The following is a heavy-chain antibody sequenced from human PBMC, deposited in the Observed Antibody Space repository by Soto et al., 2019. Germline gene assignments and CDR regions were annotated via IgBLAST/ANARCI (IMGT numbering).Heavy chain of an antibody. V-gene: IGHV4-61*01. CDR3: ARVSTAMVLYYYYGMDV. CDR2: IYYSGST. CDR1: CGSVSSGSYY. D-gene: IGHD5-18*01. Sequence: SETLSLTCTVSCGSVSSGSYYWSWIRQPPGKGLEWIGYIYYSGSTNYNPSLKSRVTISVDTSKNQFSLKLSSVTAADTAVYYCARVSTAMVLYYYYGMDVWGQGTTVTVSS. J-gene: IGHJ6*02.